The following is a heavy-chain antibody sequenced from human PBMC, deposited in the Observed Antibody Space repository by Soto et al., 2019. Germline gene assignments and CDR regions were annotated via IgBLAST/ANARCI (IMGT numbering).Heavy chain of an antibody. Sequence: QVQLVQSGAEVKKPGASVKVSCKASGYTFTTYSMHWMRQAPGQRLEWMGWINAGSGRTKYSQKCWGRVTFTSDTSASTASMELSSLRYEDTAVYYWAPWVNPGWFDPWGQGTLVTVSS. CDR3: APWVNPGWFDP. J-gene: IGHJ5*02. V-gene: IGHV1-3*01. CDR2: INAGSGRT. CDR1: GYTFTTYS. D-gene: IGHD2-21*01.